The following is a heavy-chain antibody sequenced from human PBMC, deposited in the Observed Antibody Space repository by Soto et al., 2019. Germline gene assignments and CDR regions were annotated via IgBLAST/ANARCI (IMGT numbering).Heavy chain of an antibody. D-gene: IGHD2-15*01. V-gene: IGHV3-23*01. CDR3: AKDRMSDNGVWDAFDV. J-gene: IGHJ3*01. CDR2: IGGGKGDEK. CDR1: GFIFNNYA. Sequence: EAQLSESGGGLVQRGGSRRLPCPASGFIFNNYAMNWVRLAPGKGWDWDSGIGGGKGDEKEYADPVKGRFTISRDSSKNALFLQLNSLRAEDTAVYYCAKDRMSDNGVWDAFDVWGPGAMVTVSS.